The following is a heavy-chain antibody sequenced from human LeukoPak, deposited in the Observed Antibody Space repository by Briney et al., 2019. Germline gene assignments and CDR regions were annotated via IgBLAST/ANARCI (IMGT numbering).Heavy chain of an antibody. J-gene: IGHJ5*02. Sequence: GASVKVSCKASGYTFTSYGLSWMRQAPGQGLEWMGWISAYNGNTNYAQKFQGRVTMTTDTSTSTAYMELRSLRFDDTAVYYCARGYSSNWLQFDPWGQGTLDTVSS. V-gene: IGHV1-18*01. D-gene: IGHD6-13*01. CDR2: ISAYNGNT. CDR3: ARGYSSNWLQFDP. CDR1: GYTFTSYG.